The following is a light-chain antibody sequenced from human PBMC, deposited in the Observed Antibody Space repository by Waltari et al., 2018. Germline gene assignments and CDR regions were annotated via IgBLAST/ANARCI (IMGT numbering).Light chain of an antibody. CDR3: QHYVRLPAT. CDR1: QSVGRT. V-gene: IGKV3-20*01. J-gene: IGKJ1*01. CDR2: AAS. Sequence: DILLTQSPGPLSLSPGERATLSGRASQSVGRTLAWYQQKPGQAPRLLIYAASNRATGIPDRFSGSGSGTDFSLTISRLEPEDFAVYYCQHYVRLPATFGQGTKVAIK.